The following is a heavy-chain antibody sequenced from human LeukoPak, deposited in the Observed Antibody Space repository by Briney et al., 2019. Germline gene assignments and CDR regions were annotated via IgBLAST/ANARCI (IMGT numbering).Heavy chain of an antibody. V-gene: IGHV5-51*01. Sequence: GASLKISCQASGYSFTSSLIDWVRQTPGEGLEWLGIINPADSLTRYSPSFQGQVTISANKSITTAYLQWSSLKASDTAMYYCARHHSGSSFDIWGQGTKVTVSS. J-gene: IGHJ3*02. CDR1: GYSFTSSL. CDR3: ARHHSGSSFDI. CDR2: INPADSLT. D-gene: IGHD3-10*01.